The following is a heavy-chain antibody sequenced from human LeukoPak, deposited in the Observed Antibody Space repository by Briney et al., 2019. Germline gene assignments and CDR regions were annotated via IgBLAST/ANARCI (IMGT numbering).Heavy chain of an antibody. CDR3: VRGASSIAALNPFWYSDL. CDR1: GYTFASYG. J-gene: IGHJ2*01. D-gene: IGHD6-6*01. Sequence: ASVKVSCKASGYTFASYGISWVRQGPGQGLEWMGIINPSGGSTSYAQKFQGRVTMTRDTSTNTVHMELSSLRSEDTAVFYCVRGASSIAALNPFWYSDLWGRGTLVTVSS. CDR2: INPSGGST. V-gene: IGHV1-46*01.